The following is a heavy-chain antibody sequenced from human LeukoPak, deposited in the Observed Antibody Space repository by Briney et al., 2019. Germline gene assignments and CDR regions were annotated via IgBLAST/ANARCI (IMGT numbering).Heavy chain of an antibody. CDR3: ARESADYYGSGRYFRNNWFDP. J-gene: IGHJ5*02. D-gene: IGHD3-10*01. CDR2: INPNSGVT. V-gene: IGHV1-2*02. Sequence: ASVKVSCKASGYTFTGYYMHWVRQAPGQGLEWMGWINPNSGVTNYAQKFQGRVTMTRDTSISTAYMELSRLRSEDTVVYYCARESADYYGSGRYFRNNWFDPWGQGTLVTVSS. CDR1: GYTFTGYY.